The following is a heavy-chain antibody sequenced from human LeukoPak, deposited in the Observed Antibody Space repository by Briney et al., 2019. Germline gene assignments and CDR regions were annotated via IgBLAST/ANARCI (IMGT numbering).Heavy chain of an antibody. V-gene: IGHV1-69*01. D-gene: IGHD3-22*01. CDR2: IIPIFGTA. CDR3: ARMGSGYRAYFDY. Sequence: SVKVSCKASGGTFSSYAISWVRQAPGQGLEWMGGIIPIFGTANYAQKFQGRVTITADESTSTAYMKLSSLRSEDTAVYYCARMGSGYRAYFDYWGQGTLVTVSS. CDR1: GGTFSSYA. J-gene: IGHJ4*02.